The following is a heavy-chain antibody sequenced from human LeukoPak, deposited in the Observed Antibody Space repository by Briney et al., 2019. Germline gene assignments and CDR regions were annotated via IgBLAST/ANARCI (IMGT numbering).Heavy chain of an antibody. CDR1: GYTFTGYY. D-gene: IGHD1-1*01. V-gene: IGHV1-2*02. Sequence: ASVKVSCKASGYTFTGYYMHWVLQAPGQGLEWMGRTNPVLGATDYAQRFQGRLKITVGTSTYAAFMELNSLASDDTAVYYCARESANWNDGTYKFYGIDVWGQGTAVTVSS. J-gene: IGHJ6*01. CDR2: TNPVLGAT. CDR3: ARESANWNDGTYKFYGIDV.